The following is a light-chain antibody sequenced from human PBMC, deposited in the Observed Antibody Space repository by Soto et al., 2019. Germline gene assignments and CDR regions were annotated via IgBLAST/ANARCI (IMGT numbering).Light chain of an antibody. CDR3: QQSYSTPFT. V-gene: IGKV1-39*01. CDR2: TAS. J-gene: IGKJ3*01. Sequence: DIQMTQSPSSLSASVGDRVTITCRASQSISTYLNWYQQKPGKVPKLLIYTASILQSGVPSRFSGSGSWTDFTLTISSLQPEDFATYYCQQSYSTPFTFGPGTKVDIK. CDR1: QSISTY.